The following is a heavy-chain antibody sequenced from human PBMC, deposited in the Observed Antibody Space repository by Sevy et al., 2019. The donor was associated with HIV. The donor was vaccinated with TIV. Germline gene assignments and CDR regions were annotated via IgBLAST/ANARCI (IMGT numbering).Heavy chain of an antibody. CDR2: ISYDGSNK. D-gene: IGHD5-18*01. CDR3: AKDQGGYSYGLPGYYYYGMDV. J-gene: IGHJ6*02. CDR1: GFTFSSYG. Sequence: GGSLRLSCAASGFTFSSYGMHWVRQAPGKGLEWVAVISYDGSNKYYADSVKGRFPISRDNSKNTLSLQMNSLRAEDTAVYYCAKDQGGYSYGLPGYYYYGMDVWGQGTTVTVSS. V-gene: IGHV3-30*18.